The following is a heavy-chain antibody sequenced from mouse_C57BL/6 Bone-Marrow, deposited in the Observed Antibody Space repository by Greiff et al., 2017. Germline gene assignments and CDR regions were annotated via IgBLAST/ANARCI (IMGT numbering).Heavy chain of an antibody. V-gene: IGHV1-81*01. CDR3: ASRDYYGSSFDY. J-gene: IGHJ2*01. CDR2: IYPRSGNT. CDR1: GYTFTRYG. Sequence: QVQLQQSGAELARPGASVKLSCKASGYTFTRYGISWVKQRTGQGLEWIGEIYPRSGNTYYNEKFKGKATLTADKSSSTAYMELRSLTSEDSAVYFCASRDYYGSSFDYWGQGTTLTVSS. D-gene: IGHD1-1*01.